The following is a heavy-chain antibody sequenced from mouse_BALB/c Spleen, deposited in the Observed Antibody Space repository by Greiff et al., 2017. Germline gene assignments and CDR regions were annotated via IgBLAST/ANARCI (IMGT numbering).Heavy chain of an antibody. J-gene: IGHJ2*01. V-gene: IGHV7-3*02. Sequence: EVQLVESGGGLVQPGGSLRLSCATSGFTFTDYYMSWVRQPPGKALEWLGFIRNKANGYTTEYSASVKGRFTISRDNSQSILYLQMNTLRAEDSATYYCARDGAPDYYGSSYFDYWGQGTTLTVSS. D-gene: IGHD1-1*01. CDR2: IRNKANGYTT. CDR3: ARDGAPDYYGSSYFDY. CDR1: GFTFTDYY.